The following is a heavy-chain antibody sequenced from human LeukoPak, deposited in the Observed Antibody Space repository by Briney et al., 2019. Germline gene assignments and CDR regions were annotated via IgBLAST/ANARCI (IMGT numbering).Heavy chain of an antibody. CDR3: ARATTSPGTSYGLDY. D-gene: IGHD4-17*01. CDR1: GFTVSSNY. Sequence: PGGSLRLSCAASGFTVSSNYMSWVRQAPGKGLEWVSVMYSGGTPYYADSVKGRFTISRDNSKNTLYLQMSSLRAEDTAVYYCARATTSPGTSYGLDYWGQGALVTVSS. CDR2: MYSGGTP. J-gene: IGHJ4*02. V-gene: IGHV3-66*01.